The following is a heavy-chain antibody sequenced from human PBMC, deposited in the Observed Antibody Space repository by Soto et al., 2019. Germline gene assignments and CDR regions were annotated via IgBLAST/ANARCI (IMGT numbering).Heavy chain of an antibody. CDR3: ARDRSGYYDSSGYPDGPYYYYGMDV. Sequence: ASVKVSCKASGYTFTNYGISWVRQAPGQGLEWMGWISAYNGNTNYAQKFQGRVTMTADTSTSTAYMELRSLRSDDTAVYYCARDRSGYYDSSGYPDGPYYYYGMDVWGQGTTVTVSS. J-gene: IGHJ6*02. D-gene: IGHD3-22*01. CDR1: GYTFTNYG. CDR2: ISAYNGNT. V-gene: IGHV1-18*01.